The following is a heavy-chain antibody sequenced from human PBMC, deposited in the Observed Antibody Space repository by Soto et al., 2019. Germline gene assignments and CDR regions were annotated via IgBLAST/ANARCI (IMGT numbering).Heavy chain of an antibody. CDR3: ARVGGITGTTSVGT. D-gene: IGHD1-20*01. J-gene: IGHJ5*02. V-gene: IGHV4-31*03. Sequence: VQLEESGPGLVKPSQTLSLTCTVSGGSISSGGYYCSWIRQHPGKGLEWIGYIYYSGSTYYNPSLKSRVTISVDTSKNQFSLKLSSVTAADTAVYYCARVGGITGTTSVGTWGQGTLVTVSS. CDR2: IYYSGST. CDR1: GGSISSGGYY.